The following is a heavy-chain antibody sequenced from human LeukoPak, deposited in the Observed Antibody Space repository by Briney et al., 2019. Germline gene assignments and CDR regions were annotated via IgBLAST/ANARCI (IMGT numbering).Heavy chain of an antibody. CDR3: ASLNTGSSSAYYGGFFEY. D-gene: IGHD6-25*01. V-gene: IGHV3-11*03. Sequence: GGSLRLSCAASGFTFSDHYMSWIRQTPGKGLEWVSYISSSSSHTNYADSVKGRFTISRDNAQNSLFLQMNSLSAEDTAVYYCASLNTGSSSAYYGGFFEYWGQGTLVTVSA. CDR2: ISSSSSHT. J-gene: IGHJ4*02. CDR1: GFTFSDHY.